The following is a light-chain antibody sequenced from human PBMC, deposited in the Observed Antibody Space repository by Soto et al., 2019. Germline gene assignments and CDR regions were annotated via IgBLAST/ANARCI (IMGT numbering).Light chain of an antibody. J-gene: IGKJ4*01. CDR2: DAS. V-gene: IGKV3-11*01. CDR3: QQRSNWPRLT. Sequence: ETVLTQSPATLSLSPGERATLSCRASQSVSRYLAWYQQKPGRAPRLLIYDASNRATGIPARFSGSGSGTEFTLTISSLQSEDFAVYYCQQRSNWPRLTFGGGTKVGIK. CDR1: QSVSRY.